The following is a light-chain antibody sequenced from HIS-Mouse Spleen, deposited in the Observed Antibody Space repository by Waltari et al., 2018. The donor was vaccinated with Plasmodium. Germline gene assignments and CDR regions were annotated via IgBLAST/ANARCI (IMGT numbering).Light chain of an antibody. Sequence: QSALTQPASVSGSHGQSLTISCTGTSSDVVGYNYVSWYQQHPGKAPKLMIYDVSKRPSGVSNRFSGSKSGNTASLTISGLQAEDEADYYCSSYTSSSTWVFGGGTKLTVL. CDR1: SSDVVGYNY. CDR3: SSYTSSSTWV. CDR2: DVS. V-gene: IGLV2-14*03. J-gene: IGLJ3*02.